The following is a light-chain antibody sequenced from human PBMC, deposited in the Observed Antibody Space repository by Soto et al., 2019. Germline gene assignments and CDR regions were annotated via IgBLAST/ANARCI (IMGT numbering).Light chain of an antibody. Sequence: QSVLTQPPSASGTPGQRVIISCSGSTSNIGSNTVNWYLQLPGTAPKLLIYNNNQRPSGVPDRFSGSKSGTSASLAISGLQSEDEADYYCATWDDSLNAWVFGGGTKLTVL. CDR2: NNN. J-gene: IGLJ3*02. CDR3: ATWDDSLNAWV. V-gene: IGLV1-44*01. CDR1: TSNIGSNT.